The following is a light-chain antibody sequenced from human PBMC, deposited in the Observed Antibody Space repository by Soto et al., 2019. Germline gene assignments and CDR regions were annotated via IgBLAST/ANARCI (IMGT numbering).Light chain of an antibody. J-gene: IGKJ4*01. CDR2: KAS. Sequence: DIQMTQSPSTLSASVGDRVIITCRASQSISAWLAWYQQKPGKAAKLLIYKASSLESGVPSRFSGRGSGTEFTLTISGLQPDEFATYYCQQYNSNPLTFGGGTKVEIK. CDR3: QQYNSNPLT. V-gene: IGKV1-5*03. CDR1: QSISAW.